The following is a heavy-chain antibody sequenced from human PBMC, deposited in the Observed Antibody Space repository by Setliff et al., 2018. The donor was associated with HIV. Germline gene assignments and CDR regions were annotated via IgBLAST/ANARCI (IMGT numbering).Heavy chain of an antibody. Sequence: GESLKISCKALGYSFTSHWIGWVRQMPGRGLEWMGIIYPDDSDAKYSPSLQGHVSISVDKSTTTVYLQWTKLAASDTATYYCVRSGRVGELYGFWGQGTPVTVSS. V-gene: IGHV5-51*01. CDR3: VRSGRVGELYGF. CDR2: IYPDDSDA. J-gene: IGHJ4*02. CDR1: GYSFTSHW. D-gene: IGHD1-1*01.